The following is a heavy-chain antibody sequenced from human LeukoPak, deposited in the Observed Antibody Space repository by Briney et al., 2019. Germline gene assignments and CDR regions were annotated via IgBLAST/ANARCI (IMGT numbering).Heavy chain of an antibody. V-gene: IGHV6-1*01. J-gene: IGHJ4*02. Sequence: SQTPSLTCAISGDSASSNSAAWNWIRHSPSRGLEWLGRTYYRSKWYNDYAVSVKSRITINPDTSKNQFSLQLNSVTPEDTAVYYCARETNYYDSSATTYYFDYWGQGALVTVSS. CDR1: GDSASSNSAA. D-gene: IGHD3-22*01. CDR3: ARETNYYDSSATTYYFDY. CDR2: TYYRSKWYN.